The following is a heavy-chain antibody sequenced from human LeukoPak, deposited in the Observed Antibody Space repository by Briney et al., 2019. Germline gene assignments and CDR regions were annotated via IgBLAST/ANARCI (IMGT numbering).Heavy chain of an antibody. D-gene: IGHD5-24*01. CDR3: ARVDGFSRDGYNYWYLAL. V-gene: IGHV3-7*01. Sequence: GGSLRLSCAASGINLSSYWMSWVRQAPGKGLEWVAQIKQDGSEKYYVGSVTGRFTISRDNAEKSMYLQMNSLRVEDTAVYYCARVDGFSRDGYNYWYLALWGRGTLVTVSS. CDR1: GINLSSYW. J-gene: IGHJ2*01. CDR2: IKQDGSEK.